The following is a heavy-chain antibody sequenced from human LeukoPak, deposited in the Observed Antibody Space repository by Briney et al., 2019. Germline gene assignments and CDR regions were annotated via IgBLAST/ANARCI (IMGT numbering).Heavy chain of an antibody. D-gene: IGHD3-22*01. CDR2: IYPGDSDT. CDR1: GYSFTSCW. CDR3: ARHRGDDSSGYYLREFDY. Sequence: GESLKISCKGSGYSFTSCWIGWVRQMPGKGLEWMGIIYPGDSDTRYSPSFQGQVTISADKSISTAYLQWSSLKASDTAMYYCARHRGDDSSGYYLREFDYWGQGTLVTVSS. J-gene: IGHJ4*02. V-gene: IGHV5-51*01.